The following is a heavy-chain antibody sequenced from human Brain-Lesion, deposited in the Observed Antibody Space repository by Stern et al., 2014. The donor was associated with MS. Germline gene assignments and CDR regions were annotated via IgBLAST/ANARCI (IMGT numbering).Heavy chain of an antibody. CDR3: ARFPASRPHVFDS. Sequence: VHLVESGPGLVKPSGTLSLTCAVSGGSISSSNWWSWVRQSPGKGLEGIGESDHSGSTIYNPSLKSRVTVSVDKSKNLFPLNLRSVTAADTAVYFCARFPASRPHVFDSWGQGTLVTVSS. CDR2: SDHSGST. V-gene: IGHV4-4*02. J-gene: IGHJ4*02. D-gene: IGHD6-13*01. CDR1: GGSISSSNW.